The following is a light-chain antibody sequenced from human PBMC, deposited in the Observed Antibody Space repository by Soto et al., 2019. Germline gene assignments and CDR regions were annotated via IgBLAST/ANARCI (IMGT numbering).Light chain of an antibody. CDR1: QSVSSSF. Sequence: EIVLTQSPGTLSLSPGERATLSCRASQSVSSSFLAWYQQKPGQAPRLLIYAASRRATGISDRFSGSGSGTDFTLTTSRLKAEECAVYYCQHYGSPPMTFGEGTRLEIK. CDR2: AAS. V-gene: IGKV3-20*01. J-gene: IGKJ5*01. CDR3: QHYGSPPMT.